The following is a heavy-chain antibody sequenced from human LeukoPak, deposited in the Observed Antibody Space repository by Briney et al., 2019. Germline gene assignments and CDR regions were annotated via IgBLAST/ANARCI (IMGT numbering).Heavy chain of an antibody. CDR1: GGSISSYY. J-gene: IGHJ6*03. CDR2: IYYSGST. V-gene: IGHV4-59*01. D-gene: IGHD6-19*01. Sequence: SETLSLTCTVSGGSISSYYWSWIRQPPGKGLEWIGYIYYSGSTNYNPSLKSRVTISVDTSKNQFSLKLSSVTAADTAVYYCARIYSSGWTGYYYYMDVWGKGTTVTASS. CDR3: ARIYSSGWTGYYYYMDV.